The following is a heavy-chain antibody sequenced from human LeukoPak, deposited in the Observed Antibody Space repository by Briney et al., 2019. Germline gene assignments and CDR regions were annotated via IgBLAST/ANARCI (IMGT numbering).Heavy chain of an antibody. CDR1: GFTVSNNY. Sequence: GGSLRLSCAASGFTVSNNYMSWVRQAPGQGLEWVSVIYSGDNTYYVESVKGRFTISRDNSKNTLFLQMNRLRAEDTAVYYCAGRRVLDASFDYWGQGTLVTVSS. J-gene: IGHJ4*02. D-gene: IGHD3-16*01. V-gene: IGHV3-66*02. CDR2: IYSGDNT. CDR3: AGRRVLDASFDY.